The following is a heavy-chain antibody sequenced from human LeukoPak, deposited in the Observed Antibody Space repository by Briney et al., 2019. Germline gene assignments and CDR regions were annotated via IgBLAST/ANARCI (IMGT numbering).Heavy chain of an antibody. V-gene: IGHV3-7*01. CDR1: GFTFSSYW. J-gene: IGHJ4*02. CDR3: ARVHHSSSWGTDDC. CDR2: IKEDGSEK. D-gene: IGHD6-13*01. Sequence: GGSLRLSCAAYGFTFSSYWMTWVRQAPGKGLEWVANIKEDGSEKYYVDSVRGRFTISRDNAKNSLYLHMNSLRAEDTAVYYCARVHHSSSWGTDDCWGQGTLVTVSS.